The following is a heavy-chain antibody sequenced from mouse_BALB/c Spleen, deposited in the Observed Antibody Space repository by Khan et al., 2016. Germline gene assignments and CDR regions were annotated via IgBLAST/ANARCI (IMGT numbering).Heavy chain of an antibody. CDR2: IDPANGNT. J-gene: IGHJ3*01. D-gene: IGHD2-4*01. CDR1: GFNIKDTY. CDR3: ARSPYDYDVGFAY. Sequence: VQLQQSGAELVKPGASVKLSCTASGFNIKDTYMHWVKQRPEQGLEWIGRIDPANGNTKCDPKFQGKATIPADTSSNTAYLQLSSLTSEDTAVYYCARSPYDYDVGFAYWGQGTLVTVSA. V-gene: IGHV14-3*02.